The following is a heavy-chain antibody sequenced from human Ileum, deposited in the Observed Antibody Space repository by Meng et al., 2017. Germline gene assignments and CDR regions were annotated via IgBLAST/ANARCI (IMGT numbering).Heavy chain of an antibody. D-gene: IGHD4-23*01. J-gene: IGHJ4*02. CDR3: ARHGGYYQDY. CDR1: GCPITTNSY. CDR2: IQHSWSP. V-gene: IGHV4-4*02. Sequence: VQLEESGPGWVKRAGPLSLTCALSGCPITTNSYWSSVRQAPEEGLEWIGQIQHSWSPYYNPSLKSRVTMSVDKSKSQVALQLTSVTAADTAVYYCARHGGYYQDYWGQGTLVTVSS.